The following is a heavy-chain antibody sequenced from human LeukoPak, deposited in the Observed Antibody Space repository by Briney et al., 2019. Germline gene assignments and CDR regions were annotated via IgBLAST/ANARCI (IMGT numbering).Heavy chain of an antibody. J-gene: IGHJ3*02. CDR1: GGSISSGDYY. V-gene: IGHV4-30-4*01. D-gene: IGHD3-22*01. CDR2: TYYSGST. Sequence: SQTLSLTCTVSGGSISSGDYYWSWIRQPPGKGLEWIGYTYYSGSTYYNPSLKSRVTISVDTSKNQFSLKLSSVTAADTAVYYCARVKYYYDSSGTPDAFDIWGQGTMVTVSS. CDR3: ARVKYYYDSSGTPDAFDI.